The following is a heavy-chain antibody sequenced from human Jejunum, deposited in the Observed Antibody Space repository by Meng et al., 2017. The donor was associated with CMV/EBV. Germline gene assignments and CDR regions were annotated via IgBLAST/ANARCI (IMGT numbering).Heavy chain of an antibody. CDR2: IYYRGHT. CDR1: GGSISTYY. V-gene: IGHV4-59*01. D-gene: IGHD3-3*01. Sequence: VSGGSISTYYWSWIRQPPGKGLEWIAYIYYRGHTNSNPSLKGRVTMSVGTSKNQFSLMLSSVTAAGTAVYYCARESPYDFWSGFDYWGQGRLVTVSS. CDR3: ARESPYDFWSGFDY. J-gene: IGHJ4*02.